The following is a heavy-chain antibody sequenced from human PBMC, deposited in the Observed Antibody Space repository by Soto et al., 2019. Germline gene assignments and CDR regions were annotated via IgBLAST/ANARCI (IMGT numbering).Heavy chain of an antibody. D-gene: IGHD2-21*02. CDR1: GFTFGDYA. V-gene: IGHV3-49*03. CDR3: TRDCVSCLEVTGGLASYGLDV. Sequence: GGSLRLSCTASGFTFGDYAMGWFRQAPGKGPEWLGFIRAQIFGATTEYAASVKGRFIISRDDSRSVVYLQVNSLKTEDTAVYSCTRDCVSCLEVTGGLASYGLDVWGQGTTVTVSS. J-gene: IGHJ6*02. CDR2: IRAQIFGATT.